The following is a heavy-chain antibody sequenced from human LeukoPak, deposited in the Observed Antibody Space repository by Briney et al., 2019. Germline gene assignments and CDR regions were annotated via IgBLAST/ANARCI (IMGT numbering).Heavy chain of an antibody. J-gene: IGHJ5*02. CDR3: ARVEDYYDSSGYYPTGFGWFDP. V-gene: IGHV1-69*02. CDR2: IIPILGIA. D-gene: IGHD3-22*01. CDR1: GGTFSSYT. Sequence: ASVKVSCKASGGTFSSYTISWVRQAPGQGLEWMGRIIPILGIANYAQKFQDRVTITADKSTSTAYMELSSLRSEDTAVYYCARVEDYYDSSGYYPTGFGWFDPWGQGTLVTVSS.